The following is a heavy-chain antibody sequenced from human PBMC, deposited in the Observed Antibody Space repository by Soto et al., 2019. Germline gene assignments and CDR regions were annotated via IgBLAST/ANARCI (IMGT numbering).Heavy chain of an antibody. CDR1: GFTFSAFE. CDR2: IYNSGSTM. D-gene: IGHD1-1*01. Sequence: GGSLRLSCAASGFTFSAFEMNWVRQAPGKGLERLSYIYNSGSTMTYADSVKGRFAISRDNAKNSLYLEMYSLRAEDTAVYYCARESGGTGLDVWGQGTTVTVSS. CDR3: ARESGGTGLDV. V-gene: IGHV3-48*03. J-gene: IGHJ6*02.